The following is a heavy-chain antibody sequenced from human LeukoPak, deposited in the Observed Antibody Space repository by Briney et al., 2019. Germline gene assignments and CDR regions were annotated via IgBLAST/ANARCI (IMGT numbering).Heavy chain of an antibody. J-gene: IGHJ6*04. Sequence: GGSRRLSCAASGFTFSSYAMRWVRQAPGKGLEWVSYISSSGSTIYYADSVKGRFTISRDNAKNSLYLEMNSLRAEDTAVYYCAELGITMIGGVCGKGTTVTTSS. CDR3: AELGITMIGGV. D-gene: IGHD3-10*02. V-gene: IGHV3-48*03. CDR1: GFTFSSYA. CDR2: ISSSGSTI.